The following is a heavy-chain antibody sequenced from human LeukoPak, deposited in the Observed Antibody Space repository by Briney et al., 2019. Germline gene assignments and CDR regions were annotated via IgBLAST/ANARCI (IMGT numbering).Heavy chain of an antibody. CDR3: ARGNFYALDV. CDR1: GFTFSSYS. CDR2: INSDGTSP. Sequence: GGSLRLSCAASGFTFSSYSMHWVRQVPGKGLVCVSRINSDGTSPDYADSVKGRFAISRDNAKNTLYLQMNTLRGEDTAVYHRARGNFYALDVWGQGTTVTVSS. J-gene: IGHJ6*02. V-gene: IGHV3-74*01.